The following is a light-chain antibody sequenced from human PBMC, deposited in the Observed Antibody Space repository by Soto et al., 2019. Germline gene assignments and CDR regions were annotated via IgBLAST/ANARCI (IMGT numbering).Light chain of an antibody. J-gene: IGLJ1*01. CDR1: SGDVGAYTF. CDR3: SSYTSSSTHV. V-gene: IGLV2-14*03. Sequence: QSALTQPASVSGSPGQSITISCTGTSGDVGAYTFVSWYQQHPDKVPKLMIFDVSRRPSGVSDRFSGSKSGNTASLTISGLQPEDEADYYCSSYTSSSTHVFGSGTKLTVL. CDR2: DVS.